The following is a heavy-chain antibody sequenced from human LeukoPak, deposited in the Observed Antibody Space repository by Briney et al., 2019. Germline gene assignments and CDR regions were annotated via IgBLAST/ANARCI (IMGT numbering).Heavy chain of an antibody. J-gene: IGHJ4*02. CDR2: ISYDGSNK. V-gene: IGHV3-30-3*01. CDR3: ATIAAAAPY. Sequence: GRSLRLSCAASGFTFSSYAMHWVRQAPGKGLEWVAVISYDGSNKYYADSMKGRFTISRDNSKNTLYPQMNSLRAEDTAVYYCATIAAAAPYWGQGTLVTVSS. CDR1: GFTFSSYA. D-gene: IGHD6-13*01.